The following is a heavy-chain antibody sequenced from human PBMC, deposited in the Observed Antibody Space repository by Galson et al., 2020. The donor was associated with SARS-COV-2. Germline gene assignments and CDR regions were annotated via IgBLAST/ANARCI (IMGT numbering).Heavy chain of an antibody. D-gene: IGHD1-26*01. J-gene: IGHJ4*02. CDR3: TATRAY. CDR2: INSEGNIT. V-gene: IGHV3-74*01. CDR1: GFTFSSYW. Sequence: GGSLRLSCTASGFTFSSYWMHWVRQAPGKGLVWVSRINSEGNITSYPDSVKGRFTISRDNAKNTLYLQMNSLRAEDTAVYYCTATRAYWGQGTLVTVSS.